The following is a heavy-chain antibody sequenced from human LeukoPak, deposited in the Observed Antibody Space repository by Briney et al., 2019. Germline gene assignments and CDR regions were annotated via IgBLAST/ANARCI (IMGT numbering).Heavy chain of an antibody. D-gene: IGHD2-21*02. CDR3: ARDPEYIPPYCGGDCYSV. Sequence: ASVKVSCEASGGTFSSYAISWVRQAPGQGLEWMGGIIPIFGTANYAQKFQGRVTITADESTSTAYMELSSLRSEDTAVYYCARDPEYIPPYCGGDCYSVWGQGTLVTVSS. CDR2: IIPIFGTA. J-gene: IGHJ4*02. V-gene: IGHV1-69*01. CDR1: GGTFSSYA.